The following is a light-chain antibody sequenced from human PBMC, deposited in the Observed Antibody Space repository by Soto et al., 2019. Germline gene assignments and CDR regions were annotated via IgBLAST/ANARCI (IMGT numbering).Light chain of an antibody. CDR3: QQSYSTPLT. V-gene: IGKV1-39*01. CDR1: QSISSY. CDR2: AAS. J-gene: IGKJ4*01. Sequence: DIQMTQSPSSLSASVGDRVTITCRASQSISSYLNWYQQKPGKAPKLLIYAASSLQSGVPSRFSGSRSGTDLTLTISRLQPEDFATYYCQQSYSTPLTFGGGTNVESK.